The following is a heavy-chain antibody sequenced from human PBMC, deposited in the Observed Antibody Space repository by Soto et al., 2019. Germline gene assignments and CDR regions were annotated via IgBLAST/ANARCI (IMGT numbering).Heavy chain of an antibody. J-gene: IGHJ6*02. CDR2: ISYDGSNK. CDR1: GFTFSSYG. Sequence: QVQLVESGGGVVQPGRSLRLSCAASGFTFSSYGMHWVRQAPGKGLEWVAVISYDGSNKYYADSVKGRFTISRDNSKNTLDLQRNRRGAEGMAVYYCGKETGGYYSSSSWAGGVYYGMDVWGQGTTVTVSS. CDR3: GKETGGYYSSSSWAGGVYYGMDV. V-gene: IGHV3-30*18. D-gene: IGHD6-6*01.